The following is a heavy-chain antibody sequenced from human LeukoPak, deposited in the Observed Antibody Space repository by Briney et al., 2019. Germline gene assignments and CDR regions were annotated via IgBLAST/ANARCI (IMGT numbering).Heavy chain of an antibody. CDR1: GGSISNTAYY. J-gene: IGHJ3*02. D-gene: IGHD7-27*01. Sequence: SETLSLTCTISGGSISNTAYYWGWIRQPPGKGLEWIGSLSYSGSPYYNPSLKSRVTISGDMPKNQFSLKLSSVTAADTAVYYCARRRLNWGAFDIWGQGTMVTASS. CDR2: LSYSGSP. CDR3: ARRRLNWGAFDI. V-gene: IGHV4-39*01.